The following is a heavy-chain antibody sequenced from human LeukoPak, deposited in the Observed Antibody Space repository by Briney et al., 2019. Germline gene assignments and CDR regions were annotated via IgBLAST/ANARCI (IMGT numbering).Heavy chain of an antibody. CDR1: GFTFSSYA. CDR2: ISGGGGGT. CDR3: ATDQAGDPYYYYYIDV. J-gene: IGHJ6*03. V-gene: IGHV3-23*01. Sequence: PGGSLRLSCAASGFTFSSYAMSWVRQAPGKGLEWASSISGGGGGTYYADSVKGRFTISRDNSKNTLYLQMTSLRAEDTAVYYCATDQAGDPYYYYYIDVWGKGTTVTVSS. D-gene: IGHD7-27*01.